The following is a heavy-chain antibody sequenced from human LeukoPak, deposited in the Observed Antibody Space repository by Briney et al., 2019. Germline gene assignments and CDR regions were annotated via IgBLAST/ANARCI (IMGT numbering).Heavy chain of an antibody. V-gene: IGHV1-2*02. Sequence: GASVKVSCNTFGYTFTGYYMHWVRQAPGQGLEWMGWINPNSGGTNYAQKFQGRVTMTRDTSISTAYMELSRLRSDDTAVYYCARGYYDILTGYFYQGIDYWGQGTLVTVSS. CDR2: INPNSGGT. J-gene: IGHJ4*02. D-gene: IGHD3-9*01. CDR1: GYTFTGYY. CDR3: ARGYYDILTGYFYQGIDY.